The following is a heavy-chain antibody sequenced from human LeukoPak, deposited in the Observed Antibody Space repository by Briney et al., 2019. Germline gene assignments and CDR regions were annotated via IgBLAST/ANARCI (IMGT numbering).Heavy chain of an antibody. D-gene: IGHD1-26*01. CDR2: IYHSGST. CDR3: ARGGTFTSLDY. Sequence: PSETLSLTCAVSGGSISSGGYSWSWIRQPPGKGLEWIGYIYHSGSTYYNPPLKSRVTISVDRSKNQFSLKLSSVTAADTAVYYCARGGTFTSLDYWGQGTLVTVSS. CDR1: GGSISSGGYS. J-gene: IGHJ4*02. V-gene: IGHV4-30-2*01.